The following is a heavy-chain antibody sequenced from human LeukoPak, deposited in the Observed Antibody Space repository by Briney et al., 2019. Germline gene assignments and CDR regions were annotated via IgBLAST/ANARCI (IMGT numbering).Heavy chain of an antibody. CDR1: GFTFSSYS. CDR3: ARDEVVPAATNYYYYYGMDV. D-gene: IGHD2-2*01. J-gene: IGHJ6*04. CDR2: ISSSSSYI. V-gene: IGHV3-21*01. Sequence: GGSLRLSCAASGFTFSSYSMNWVRQAPGKGLKWVSSISSSSSYIYYADSVKGRFTISRDNAKNSLYLQMNSLRAEDTAVYYCARDEVVPAATNYYYYYGMDVWGKGTTVTVSS.